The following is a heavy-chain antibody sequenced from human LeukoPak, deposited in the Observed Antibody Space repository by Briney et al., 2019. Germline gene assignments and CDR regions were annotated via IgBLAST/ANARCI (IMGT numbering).Heavy chain of an antibody. J-gene: IGHJ5*02. V-gene: IGHV3-23*01. CDR2: ISGSGDST. D-gene: IGHD2-2*01. CDR3: AKDDIVVVPAAPPNWFDP. CDR1: GFTFSSYA. Sequence: GGSLRLSCATSGFTFSSYAMNWVRQAPGKGLEWVSTISGSGDSTYYADSVKGRFTISRDNSKNTLYLQMNSLRAEDTAVYYCAKDDIVVVPAAPPNWFDPWGQGTLVTVSS.